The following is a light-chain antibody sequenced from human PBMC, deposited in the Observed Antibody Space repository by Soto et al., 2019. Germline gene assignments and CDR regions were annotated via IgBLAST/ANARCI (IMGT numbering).Light chain of an antibody. V-gene: IGKV3-20*01. J-gene: IGKJ3*01. Sequence: EILLPQSPGTLSLSPGERATLSCRASQSISSSYLAWYQQTPGQAPRLLIYGASSRATGIPDRFSGSGSGTDFTLTISRLEPEDFAVYYCQQYVSSPFTFGPGTKVDIK. CDR1: QSISSSY. CDR2: GAS. CDR3: QQYVSSPFT.